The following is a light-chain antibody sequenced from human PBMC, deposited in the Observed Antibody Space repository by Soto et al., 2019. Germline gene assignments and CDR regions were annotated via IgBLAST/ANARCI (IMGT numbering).Light chain of an antibody. V-gene: IGKV3-15*01. CDR1: QSVSSN. CDR3: QQYNNWQFT. Sequence: EIVMTQSPATLSVSPGERATLSCRASQSVSSNLAWYQQKPGQAPRLLIFGASTRVTGLPARFSGSGSGTEFTLTISSLQSEDFAVYYCQQYNNWQFTFGQGTKLEIK. J-gene: IGKJ2*01. CDR2: GAS.